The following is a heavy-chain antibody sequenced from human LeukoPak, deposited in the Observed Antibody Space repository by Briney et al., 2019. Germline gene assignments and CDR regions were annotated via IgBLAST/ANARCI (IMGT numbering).Heavy chain of an antibody. CDR1: GYTFTGCY. D-gene: IGHD3-10*01. CDR3: ARYYYYGSGTDYYYHGMDV. V-gene: IGHV1-2*02. Sequence: ASVKVSCKASGYTFTGCYMHWVRQAPGQGLEWMGWINPNSGGTNYAQKFQGRVTMTRDTSISTAYMELSRLRSDDTAVYYCARYYYYGSGTDYYYHGMDVWGQGTTVTVSS. J-gene: IGHJ6*02. CDR2: INPNSGGT.